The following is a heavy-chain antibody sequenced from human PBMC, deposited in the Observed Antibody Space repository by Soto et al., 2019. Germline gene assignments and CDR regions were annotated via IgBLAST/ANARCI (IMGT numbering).Heavy chain of an antibody. Sequence: ASVKVSCKASGYTFTGYYMHWVRQAPGQGLEWMGWINPNSGGTNYAQKFQGRVTMTRDTSISTAYMELSRLRSDDTAVYYCARDPIVVVPAAISGGWFDPRRQGTLVTVSS. D-gene: IGHD2-2*02. CDR2: INPNSGGT. J-gene: IGHJ5*02. CDR1: GYTFTGYY. V-gene: IGHV1-2*02. CDR3: ARDPIVVVPAAISGGWFDP.